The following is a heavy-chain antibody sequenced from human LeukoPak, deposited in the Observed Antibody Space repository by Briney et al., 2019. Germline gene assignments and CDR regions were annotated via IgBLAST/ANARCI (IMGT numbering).Heavy chain of an antibody. Sequence: GGSLRLSCAASGFTFTSYSMNWVRQAPGKGLEWVSFISSGGTTIYYADSVKGRFTISRDNAKNSLYLQTNTLTDEDTAVYYCARPVSSSEGFDYWGQGTLVTVSS. CDR1: GFTFTSYS. D-gene: IGHD2-2*01. CDR2: ISSGGTTI. CDR3: ARPVSSSEGFDY. V-gene: IGHV3-48*02. J-gene: IGHJ4*02.